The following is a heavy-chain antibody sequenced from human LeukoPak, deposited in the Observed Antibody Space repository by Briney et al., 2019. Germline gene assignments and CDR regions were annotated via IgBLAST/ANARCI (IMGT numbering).Heavy chain of an antibody. CDR1: GFTFSSYA. J-gene: IGHJ4*02. Sequence: GGSLRLSCAASGFTFSSYAMHWVRQAPGKGLEWVSGINWNGGSTGYADSVKGRFTISRDNAKNSLYLQMNSLRAEDTALYYCTRNVGGVTYYFDYWGQGTLVTVSS. CDR3: TRNVGGVTYYFDY. CDR2: INWNGGST. V-gene: IGHV3-20*04. D-gene: IGHD3-10*02.